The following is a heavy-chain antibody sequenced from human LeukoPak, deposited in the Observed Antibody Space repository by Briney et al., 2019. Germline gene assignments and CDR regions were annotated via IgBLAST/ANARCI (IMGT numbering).Heavy chain of an antibody. J-gene: IGHJ4*02. Sequence: GGSPRLSCAASGFTFSSYGMHWVRQAPGKGLEWVAVISYDGSNKYYADSVKGRFTISRDNSKNTLYLQMNSLRAEDTAVYYCASGYHFDYWGQGTLVTVSS. D-gene: IGHD3-22*01. CDR2: ISYDGSNK. CDR3: ASGYHFDY. V-gene: IGHV3-30*19. CDR1: GFTFSSYG.